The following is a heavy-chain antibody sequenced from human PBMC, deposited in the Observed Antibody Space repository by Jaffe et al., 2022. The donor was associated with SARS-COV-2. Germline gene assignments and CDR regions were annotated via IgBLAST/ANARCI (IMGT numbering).Heavy chain of an antibody. J-gene: IGHJ6*03. Sequence: QVQLVQSGAEVKKPGSSVKVSCKASGGTFSSYAISWVRQAPGQGLEWMGGIIPIFGTANYAQKFQGRVTITADESTSTAYMELSSLRSEDTAVYYCAGPGDYTPNSYYYYYMDVWGKGTTVTVSS. V-gene: IGHV1-69*01. D-gene: IGHD4-17*01. CDR3: AGPGDYTPNSYYYYYMDV. CDR2: IIPIFGTA. CDR1: GGTFSSYA.